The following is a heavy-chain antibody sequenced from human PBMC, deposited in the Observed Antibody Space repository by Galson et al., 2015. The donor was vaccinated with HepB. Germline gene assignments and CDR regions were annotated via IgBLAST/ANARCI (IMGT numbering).Heavy chain of an antibody. CDR3: AKGNGVIVVPAAMVY. V-gene: IGHV3-23*01. D-gene: IGHD2-2*01. CDR2: ISGSGDST. CDR1: GFTFSNYA. Sequence: SLRLSCAASGFTFSNYAMSWVRQAPGKGLKWVSGISGSGDSTYYADSVKGRFTISRDNSNNTLYLQMNSLRAEDTAVYYCAKGNGVIVVPAAMVYWGQGTLVTVSS. J-gene: IGHJ4*02.